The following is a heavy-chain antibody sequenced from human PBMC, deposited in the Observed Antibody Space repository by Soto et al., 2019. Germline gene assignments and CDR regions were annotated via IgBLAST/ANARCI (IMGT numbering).Heavy chain of an antibody. V-gene: IGHV4-59*01. Sequence: SETLSLTCTVSGGSIRSYYWSGIRQPPGKGLEWIGYIYYSGSTNYNPSLKSRVTISVDTSKNQFSLKLSSVTAADTAVYYCARARMYYYDSSGYPDGMDVWGQGTTVTVSS. CDR1: GGSIRSYY. CDR3: ARARMYYYDSSGYPDGMDV. J-gene: IGHJ6*02. D-gene: IGHD3-22*01. CDR2: IYYSGST.